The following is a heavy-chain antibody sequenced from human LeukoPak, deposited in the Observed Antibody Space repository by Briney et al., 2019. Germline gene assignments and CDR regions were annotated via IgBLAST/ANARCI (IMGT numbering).Heavy chain of an antibody. V-gene: IGHV1-3*01. CDR2: INAGNGNT. J-gene: IGHJ4*02. Sequence: GASVKVSRKASGYTFTSYAMHWVRQAPGQRLEWMGWINAGNGNTKYSQKFQGRVTITRDTSASTAYMELSSLRSEDTAVYYCARGYCSGGSCHPLDYWGQGTLVTVSS. CDR3: ARGYCSGGSCHPLDY. CDR1: GYTFTSYA. D-gene: IGHD2-15*01.